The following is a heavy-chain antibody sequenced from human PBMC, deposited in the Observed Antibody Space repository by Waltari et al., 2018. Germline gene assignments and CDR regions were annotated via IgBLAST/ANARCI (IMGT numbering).Heavy chain of an antibody. J-gene: IGHJ6*02. CDR3: ARDQYGESFYYAMNV. CDR2: IWNDGSKK. Sequence: QEKLVESGGGVVESGRSLKLSCEASGFSFTTYGMHWVRQAPAKGMEWVESIWNDGSKKYYADSVKGRFDISRDNSRNTLYLQMDSLRAEDTAVYFCARDQYGESFYYAMNVWGQGTAVTVSS. D-gene: IGHD1-26*01. CDR1: GFSFTTYG. V-gene: IGHV3-33*01.